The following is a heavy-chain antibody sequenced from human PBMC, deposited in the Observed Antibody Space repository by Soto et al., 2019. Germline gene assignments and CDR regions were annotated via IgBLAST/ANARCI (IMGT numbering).Heavy chain of an antibody. Sequence: SETLSLTCTVSGGSISSYNWSWIRQPPGKGPEWIGYIYYSGSTNYNPSLKSRVTISVDTSKNQFSLKLSSVTAADTAVYYCSRVLRSNPSYSMDVWCKGITGTVSS. CDR3: SRVLRSNPSYSMDV. CDR2: IYYSGST. J-gene: IGHJ6*03. CDR1: GGSISSYN. V-gene: IGHV4-59*01. D-gene: IGHD3-10*01.